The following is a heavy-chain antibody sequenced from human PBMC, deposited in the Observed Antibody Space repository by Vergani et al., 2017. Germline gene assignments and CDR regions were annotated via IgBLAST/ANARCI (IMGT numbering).Heavy chain of an antibody. CDR2: IRSKAYRGTS. CDR3: TSSRVGATTFYYYYYMDV. CDR1: GFTFGDYA. D-gene: IGHD1-26*01. J-gene: IGHJ6*03. Sequence: EVQLVESGGGLVQPGRSLRLSCTASGFTFGDYAMSWVRQAPGKGLEWVGFIRSKAYRGTSEFAASVKGRFTISRDDSKSIACLQMNSLKTEDTAVYYCTSSRVGATTFYYYYYMDVWGTGTTVTVSS. V-gene: IGHV3-49*04.